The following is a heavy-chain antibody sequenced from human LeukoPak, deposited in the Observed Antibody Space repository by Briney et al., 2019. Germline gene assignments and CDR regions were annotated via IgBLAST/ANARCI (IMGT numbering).Heavy chain of an antibody. D-gene: IGHD6-13*01. Sequence: GASVKVSCKASGHTFTSYGISWVRQAPGQGLEWMGWISAYNGNTNYAQKLQGRVTMTTDTSTSTAYMELRSLRSDDTAVYYCARDTASSSWRYTYYYYGMDVWGQGTTVTVSS. J-gene: IGHJ6*02. CDR2: ISAYNGNT. V-gene: IGHV1-18*01. CDR1: GHTFTSYG. CDR3: ARDTASSSWRYTYYYYGMDV.